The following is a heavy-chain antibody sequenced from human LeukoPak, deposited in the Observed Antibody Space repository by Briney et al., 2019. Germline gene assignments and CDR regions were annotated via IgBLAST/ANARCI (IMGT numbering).Heavy chain of an antibody. CDR3: ARGDSSGWYTQYYFDY. Sequence: PSETLSLTCTVSGGSISSYYWSWIRQPPGKGLEWIGYIYYSGSTNYNPSPKSRVTISVDTSKNQFSLKLSSVTAADTAVYYCARGDSSGWYTQYYFDYWGQGTLVTVSS. V-gene: IGHV4-59*01. CDR2: IYYSGST. D-gene: IGHD6-19*01. J-gene: IGHJ4*02. CDR1: GGSISSYY.